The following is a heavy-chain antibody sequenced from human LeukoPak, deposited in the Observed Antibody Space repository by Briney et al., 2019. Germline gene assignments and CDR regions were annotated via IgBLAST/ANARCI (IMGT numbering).Heavy chain of an antibody. Sequence: PSQTLSLTCTVSGGSVAGGDYYWNWIRQPPGKGLEWIGSIYYSGSTYYNPSLKSRVTISVDTSKNQFSLKLSSVTAADTAVYYCARVSRQLVLVDYWGQGTLVTVSS. CDR2: IYYSGST. V-gene: IGHV4-39*07. CDR3: ARVSRQLVLVDY. D-gene: IGHD6-13*01. CDR1: GGSVAGGDYY. J-gene: IGHJ4*02.